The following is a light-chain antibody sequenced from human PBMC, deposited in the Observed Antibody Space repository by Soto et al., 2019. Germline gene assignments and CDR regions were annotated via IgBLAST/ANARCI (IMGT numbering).Light chain of an antibody. Sequence: DIQMTQSPSSLSASVGDRVTITCRASQSISTFLNWYQQKPGKAPKVLIYAASSLQSGVPSRFSGSGSGTDFHITISSLKTEDFETYYCQHSSSTDSYNFGQGTKLEIK. J-gene: IGKJ2*01. CDR2: AAS. CDR3: QHSSSTDSYN. V-gene: IGKV1-39*01. CDR1: QSISTF.